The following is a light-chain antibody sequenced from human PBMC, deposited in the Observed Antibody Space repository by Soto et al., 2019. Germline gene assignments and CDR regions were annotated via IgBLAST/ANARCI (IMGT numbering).Light chain of an antibody. CDR2: LEGSGSY. CDR1: SGHSSYI. CDR3: ETWDSNTKL. J-gene: IGLJ3*02. Sequence: QPVLTQSSSASASLGSSVKLTCTLSSGHSSYIIAWHQQQPGKAPRYLMKLEGSGSYNKGSGVPDRFSGSSSGADRYLTISNLQSEDEADYYCETWDSNTKLFGEGTKVTVL. V-gene: IGLV4-60*03.